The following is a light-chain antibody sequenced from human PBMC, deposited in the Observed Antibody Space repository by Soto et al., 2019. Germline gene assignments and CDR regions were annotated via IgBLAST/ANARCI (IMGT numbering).Light chain of an antibody. CDR2: DAS. Sequence: PGERATLSCRASQTVGSSYLAWYQQKPGQAPRLLIYDASSRATGIPDRFSGSGSGTDFTLTISRLEPEDFAVYYCQQYGSSPPYTFGQGTKLEIK. CDR3: QQYGSSPPYT. J-gene: IGKJ2*01. V-gene: IGKV3-20*01. CDR1: QTVGSSY.